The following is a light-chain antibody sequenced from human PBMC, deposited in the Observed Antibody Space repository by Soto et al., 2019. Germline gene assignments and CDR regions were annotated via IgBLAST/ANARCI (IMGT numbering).Light chain of an antibody. CDR2: EGS. CDR1: SSDVGSYNL. J-gene: IGLJ7*01. CDR3: CSYAGSSTL. Sequence: QSALTQPASVSGSPGQSITISCTVTSSDVGSYNLVSWYQQHPGKAPKLMIYEGSKRPSGVSHRFSGSKSGNTASLTISGLQAEDEADYYCCSYAGSSTLFGGGTQLTVL. V-gene: IGLV2-23*01.